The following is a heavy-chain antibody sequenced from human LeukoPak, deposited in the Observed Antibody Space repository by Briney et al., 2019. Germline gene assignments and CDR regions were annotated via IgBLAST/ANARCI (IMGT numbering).Heavy chain of an antibody. Sequence: PSETLSLTCAVYGGSFSGYYWSWIRQPPGKGLEWIGEINHSGSTNYNPSLKSRVTISVDTSKNQFSLKLSSVTAADTAVYYCARHPLMDVWGQGTTVTVSS. CDR3: ARHPLMDV. V-gene: IGHV4-34*01. CDR1: GGSFSGYY. J-gene: IGHJ6*02. CDR2: INHSGST.